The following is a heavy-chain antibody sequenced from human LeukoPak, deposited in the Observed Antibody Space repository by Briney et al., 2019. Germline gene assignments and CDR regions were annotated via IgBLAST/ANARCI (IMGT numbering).Heavy chain of an antibody. CDR2: ISAYNGNT. J-gene: IGHJ6*03. CDR3: ARLGRGYCSGGSCYFPSYYYYYMDV. V-gene: IGHV1-18*01. CDR1: GYTFTSYG. Sequence: GSVKVSCKASGYTFTSYGISGVRQAPGQGLEWMRWISAYNGNTNYAQKLQGRVTMTTDTSTSTAYMELRSLRSDDTAVYYCARLGRGYCSGGSCYFPSYYYYYMDVWGKGTTVTVSS. D-gene: IGHD2-15*01.